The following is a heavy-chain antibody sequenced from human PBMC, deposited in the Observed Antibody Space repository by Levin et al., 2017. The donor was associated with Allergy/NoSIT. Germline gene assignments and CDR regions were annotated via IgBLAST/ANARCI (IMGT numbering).Heavy chain of an antibody. D-gene: IGHD6-13*01. CDR2: IRPTGDRT. J-gene: IGHJ4*02. V-gene: IGHV3-23*01. Sequence: RAGGSLRLSCAASGFTFSSYAMAWVRQAPGKGLQWVSTIRPTGDRTYYADSVEGRFTISRDNSKSTVYLQMNSLRAEDTAKYYCARETGGSGWYTVDYWGRGTLVTVSS. CDR1: GFTFSSYA. CDR3: ARETGGSGWYTVDY.